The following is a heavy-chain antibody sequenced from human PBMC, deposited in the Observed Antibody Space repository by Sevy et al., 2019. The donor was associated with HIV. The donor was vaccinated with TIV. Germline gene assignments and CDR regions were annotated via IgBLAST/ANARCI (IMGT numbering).Heavy chain of an antibody. D-gene: IGHD3-16*01. CDR1: GFTFDDYA. CDR2: ISWNSGSI. Sequence: GGSLRLSCAASGFTFDDYAMHWVRQAPGKGLEWVSGISWNSGSIGYVDSVKGRLTISRDNAKNSLYLQMNSLRAEDTALYYCAKEMELGGDYYYYYMDVWGKGTTVTVSS. V-gene: IGHV3-9*01. J-gene: IGHJ6*03. CDR3: AKEMELGGDYYYYYMDV.